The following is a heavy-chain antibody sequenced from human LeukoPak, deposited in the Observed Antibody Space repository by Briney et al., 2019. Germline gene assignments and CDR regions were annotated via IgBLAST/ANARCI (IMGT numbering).Heavy chain of an antibody. CDR3: ARVGGYNDYDAFDI. CDR2: IYTSGST. J-gene: IGHJ3*02. CDR1: GGSISSGSYY. D-gene: IGHD5-24*01. V-gene: IGHV4-61*02. Sequence: PSETLSLTCTVSGGSISSGSYYWSWIRQPAGKGLEWIGRIYTSGSTNYNPSLKSRVTISVDTSKNQFSLKLSSVTAADTAVYYCARVGGYNDYDAFDIWGQGTMVTVSS.